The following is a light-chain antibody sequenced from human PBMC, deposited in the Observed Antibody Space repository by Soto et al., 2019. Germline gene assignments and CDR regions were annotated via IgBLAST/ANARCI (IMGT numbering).Light chain of an antibody. CDR1: SSNIGAGYD. V-gene: IGLV1-40*01. CDR2: GNN. CDR3: QSYDSSLSVVV. J-gene: IGLJ2*01. Sequence: QSLLTQPPSVSGAPGQRVTISCTGSSSNIGAGYDVHWYQQLPGTAPKLLIYGNNNRPSGVPDRFSGSKSGTSASLAITGLQADDEADYYCQSYDSSLSVVVFGGGTKLTVL.